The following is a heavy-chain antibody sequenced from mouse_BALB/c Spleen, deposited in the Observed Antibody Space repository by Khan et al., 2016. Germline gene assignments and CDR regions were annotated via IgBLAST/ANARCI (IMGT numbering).Heavy chain of an antibody. CDR3: ARPDYGSSLWFAY. Sequence: QIQLVQSGPELKKPGETVRISCKASGYTFTNYGMNWVKQAPGKGLKWMGWLNTYTGEPKYADDFKGRFAYPLEPSASTAYLKINNLKNEDTPTYFCARPDYGSSLWFAYWGQCTLVTVSA. CDR1: GYTFTNYG. J-gene: IGHJ3*01. V-gene: IGHV9-3-1*01. CDR2: LNTYTGEP. D-gene: IGHD1-1*01.